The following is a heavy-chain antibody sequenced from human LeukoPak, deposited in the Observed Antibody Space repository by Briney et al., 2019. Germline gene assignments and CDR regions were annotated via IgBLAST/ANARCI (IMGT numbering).Heavy chain of an antibody. CDR1: GFTFTNAW. CDR2: IKSKKDGGTT. V-gene: IGHV3-15*01. Sequence: MAGGSLRLSCAASGFTFTNAWMSWVRQAPGKGLEWVGRIKSKKDGGTTEYAAPVKGRFTISRDDSTHTLYLQMNSLRAEDTAEYYCAKEQRDWNYGVFDYWGQGTQVTVSS. CDR3: AKEQRDWNYGVFDY. D-gene: IGHD1-7*01. J-gene: IGHJ4*02.